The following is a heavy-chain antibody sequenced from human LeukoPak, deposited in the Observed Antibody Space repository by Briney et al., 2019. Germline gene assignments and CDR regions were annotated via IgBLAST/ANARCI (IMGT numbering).Heavy chain of an antibody. J-gene: IGHJ4*02. Sequence: PSETLSLTCAVYGGAFRGYYWSWIRQPPGKGLEWIGEINHSGSTNYNPSLKSRVTISVDTSKNQFSLKLSSVTAADTAVYYCARVNGRLLWFGELSFDYWGLGTLVTVSS. CDR2: INHSGST. D-gene: IGHD3-10*01. CDR1: GGAFRGYY. V-gene: IGHV4-34*01. CDR3: ARVNGRLLWFGELSFDY.